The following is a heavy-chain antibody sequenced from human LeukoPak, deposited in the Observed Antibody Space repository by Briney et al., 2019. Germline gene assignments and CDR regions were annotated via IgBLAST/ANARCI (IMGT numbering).Heavy chain of an antibody. Sequence: SPSQTLSLTCTVSGGSISSGGYYWSWIRQPPGKGLEWIGYIYHSGSTYYNPSLKSRVTISVDRSKNQFSLKLSSVTAADTAVYYCARDRSGSIYWGQGTLVTVSS. CDR3: ARDRSGSIY. D-gene: IGHD1-26*01. J-gene: IGHJ4*02. CDR2: IYHSGST. V-gene: IGHV4-30-2*01. CDR1: GGSISSGGYY.